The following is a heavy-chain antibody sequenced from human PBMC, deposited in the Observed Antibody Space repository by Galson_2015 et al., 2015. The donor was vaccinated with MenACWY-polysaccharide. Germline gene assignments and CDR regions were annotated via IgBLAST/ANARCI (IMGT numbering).Heavy chain of an antibody. CDR1: GFTFSSYE. CDR2: ISSSGSTI. CDR3: ARDHTVTSFDY. Sequence: SLRLSCAASGFTFSSYEMNWVRQAPGKGLEWVSYISSSGSTIYYADSVKGRFTISRDNAKNSLYLQMNSLRAEDTAVYYCARDHTVTSFDYWGQGTLVTVSS. D-gene: IGHD4-17*01. V-gene: IGHV3-48*03. J-gene: IGHJ4*02.